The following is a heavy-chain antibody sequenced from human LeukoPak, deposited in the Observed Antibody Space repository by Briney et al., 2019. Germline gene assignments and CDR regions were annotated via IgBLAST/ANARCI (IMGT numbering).Heavy chain of an antibody. V-gene: IGHV3-23*01. CDR1: GFTFSNYA. D-gene: IGHD1-26*01. CDR3: ARVSTYSAIDY. J-gene: IGHJ4*02. CDR2: ISASGRNR. Sequence: GGSLRLSCAASGFTFSNYAMTWVRQAPGKGLELVSVISASGRNRDYADSVKGRFTISRDNAKNTLYLQMNSLRAEDTAVYYCARVSTYSAIDYWGQGTLVTVSS.